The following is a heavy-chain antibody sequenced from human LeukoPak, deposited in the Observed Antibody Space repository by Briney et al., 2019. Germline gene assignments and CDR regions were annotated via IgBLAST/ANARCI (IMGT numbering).Heavy chain of an antibody. CDR2: ISYDGSNK. CDR3: ARKSTGEIYFDY. J-gene: IGHJ4*02. V-gene: IGHV3-30*03. Sequence: GGSLTLSCADSGFTFSSYGMHWVRQAPGEGLEWVAVISYDGSNKYYADSVKGRFTISKDNSKNTLYLQMNSLRADDTALYCCARKSTGEIYFDYWGQGTLVTVST. CDR1: GFTFSSYG. D-gene: IGHD7-27*01.